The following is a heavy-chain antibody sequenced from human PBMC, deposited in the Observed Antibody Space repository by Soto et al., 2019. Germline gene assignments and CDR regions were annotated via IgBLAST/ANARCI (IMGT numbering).Heavy chain of an antibody. CDR2: IYYSGST. J-gene: IGHJ4*02. CDR3: ARVGSRRYFDY. V-gene: IGHV4-59*12. CDR1: GGSISSYY. D-gene: IGHD6-13*01. Sequence: SETLSLTCTVSGGSISSYYWSWIRQPPGKGLEWIGYIYYSGSTYYNPSLKSRVTISVDTSKNQFSLKLSSVTAADTAVYYCARVGSRRYFDYWGQGTLVTVSS.